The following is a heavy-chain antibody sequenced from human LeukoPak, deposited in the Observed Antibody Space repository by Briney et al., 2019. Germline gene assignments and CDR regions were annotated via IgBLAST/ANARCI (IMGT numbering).Heavy chain of an antibody. CDR1: GYTFTSYG. J-gene: IGHJ6*02. V-gene: IGHV1-18*01. CDR3: ARVPGDYYYYGMDV. CDR2: ISAYNGNT. Sequence: GASVKVSCKASGYTFTSYGISWVRQAPGQGLEWMGWISAYNGNTNYAQKLQGRVTMTTDTSTSTAYMELRSLRSDDTAVYYCARVPGDYYYYGMDVWGQGTTVTVSS.